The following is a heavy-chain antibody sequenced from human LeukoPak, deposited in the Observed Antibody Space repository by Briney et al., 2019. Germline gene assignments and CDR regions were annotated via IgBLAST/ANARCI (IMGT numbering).Heavy chain of an antibody. CDR2: IYYSGST. V-gene: IGHV4-59*01. D-gene: IGHD2-15*01. CDR3: ARDSGPLYCSGGSCYSGDAFDI. Sequence: SETLSLTCTVSGGSISSYYWSWIRQPPGKGLEWIGYIYYSGSTNYNPSLKSRVTISVDTSKNQFSLKLSSVTAADTAVYYCARDSGPLYCSGGSCYSGDAFDIWGQGTMVTVSS. J-gene: IGHJ3*02. CDR1: GGSISSYY.